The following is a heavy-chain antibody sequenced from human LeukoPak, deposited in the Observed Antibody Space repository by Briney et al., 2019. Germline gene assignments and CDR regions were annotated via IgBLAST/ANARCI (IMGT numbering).Heavy chain of an antibody. CDR3: TSDFWSGYSFDY. CDR1: GFTFSSYS. CDR2: ISSSSSYI. D-gene: IGHD3-3*01. V-gene: IGHV3-21*01. J-gene: IGHJ4*02. Sequence: GGSLRLSCAASGFTFSSYSMNWVRQAPGKGLEWVSSISSSSSYIHYADSVKGRFTISRDNAKNSLYLQMNSLRAEDTAVYYCTSDFWSGYSFDYWGQGTLVTVSS.